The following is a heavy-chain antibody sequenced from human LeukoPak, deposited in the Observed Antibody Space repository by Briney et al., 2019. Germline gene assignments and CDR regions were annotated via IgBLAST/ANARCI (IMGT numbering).Heavy chain of an antibody. D-gene: IGHD1/OR15-1a*01. J-gene: IGHJ6*02. CDR3: PRHVIYPRTGTSRSQGMDV. Sequence: SETLSLTCTGSGGSISSSTYYWGWSRQPPGKGLEWVGSSYYGGTTSYSPSLKSRVTISVDTSKNQFSLRLRSVTAADTAVYYCPRHVIYPRTGTSRSQGMDVWGQGTTVTVSS. CDR1: GGSISSSTYY. V-gene: IGHV4-39*01. CDR2: SYYGGTT.